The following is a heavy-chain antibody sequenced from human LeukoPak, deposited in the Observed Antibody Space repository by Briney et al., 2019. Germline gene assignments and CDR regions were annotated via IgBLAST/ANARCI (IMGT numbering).Heavy chain of an antibody. CDR1: GFTFDDYA. CDR3: AKDQSGSYYYYMDV. V-gene: IGHV3-43D*03. CDR2: ISWDGGST. J-gene: IGHJ6*03. D-gene: IGHD1-26*01. Sequence: GGSLRLSCAASGFTFDDYAMHWVRQAPGKGLEWDSLISWDGGSTYYADSVKGRFTISRDNSKNSLYLQMNSLRAEDTALYYCAKDQSGSYYYYMDVWGKGTTVTVSS.